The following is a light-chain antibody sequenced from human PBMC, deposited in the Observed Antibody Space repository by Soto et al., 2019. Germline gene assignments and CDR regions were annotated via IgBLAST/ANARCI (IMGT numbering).Light chain of an antibody. J-gene: IGKJ4*01. V-gene: IGKV1-5*03. CDR3: QQYQSYPIT. CDR1: QNIITY. Sequence: DIQMTQSPSTLSASVGDRVTITCRASQNIITYLAWYQQKPGKAPKFLIYQASSLQSGVSSRFSGSGSETAFTLTISSLQPDDFATYYCQQYQSYPITFGGGTKVEIK. CDR2: QAS.